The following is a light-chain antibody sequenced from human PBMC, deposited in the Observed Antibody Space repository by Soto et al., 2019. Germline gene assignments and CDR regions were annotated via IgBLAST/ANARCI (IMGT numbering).Light chain of an antibody. CDR2: GAS. J-gene: IGKJ1*01. Sequence: EIVMTQSPATLSVSPGERATLSCRASQSVSSNLAWYQQKPGQAPRLLIYGASTRATGIPARFSGSGSGTEFTLTISSLQPEDFATFYCQQSFRSRTFGQGTKVDIK. V-gene: IGKV3-15*01. CDR1: QSVSSN. CDR3: QQSFRSRT.